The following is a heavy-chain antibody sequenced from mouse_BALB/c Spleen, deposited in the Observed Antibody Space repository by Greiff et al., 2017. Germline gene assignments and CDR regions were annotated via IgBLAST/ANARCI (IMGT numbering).Heavy chain of an antibody. CDR2: IYPGDGDT. CDR3: ARRERHRYDRAWFAY. V-gene: IGHV1-80*01. Sequence: QVQLKESGTVLARPGASVKMSCKASGYSFTSYWMNWVKQRPGQGLEWIGQIYPGDGDTNYNGKFKGKATLTADKSSSTAYMQLSSLTSEDSAVYFCARRERHRYDRAWFAYWGQGTLVTVSA. J-gene: IGHJ3*01. CDR1: GYSFTSYW. D-gene: IGHD2-14*01.